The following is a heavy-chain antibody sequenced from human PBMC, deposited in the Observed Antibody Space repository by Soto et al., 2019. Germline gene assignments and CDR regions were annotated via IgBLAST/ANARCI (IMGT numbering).Heavy chain of an antibody. CDR2: ITPFNGNT. D-gene: IGHD3-22*01. Sequence: SVKVSCKASGYTFTYRYLHWVRRAPGQALEWMGWITPFNGNTNYAQKFQDRVTITRDRSMSTAYMELSSLRSEDTAMYYCARSATYYYDSSASGAFDIWGQGTMVTVSS. J-gene: IGHJ3*02. CDR3: ARSATYYYDSSASGAFDI. V-gene: IGHV1-45*02. CDR1: GYTFTYRY.